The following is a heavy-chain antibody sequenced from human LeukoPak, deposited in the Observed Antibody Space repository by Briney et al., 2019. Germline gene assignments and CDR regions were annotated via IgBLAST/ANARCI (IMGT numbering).Heavy chain of an antibody. D-gene: IGHD1-26*01. Sequence: PGGSLRLSCAASGFIFSNYAMSWVRQAPGKGLEWVSSISGSGGNTYYADSVRGRFTISRDNSKNTLYLQIYNLRAEDAAIYYCAKDLALYTGPYTGSYYSPIDYWGQGTLVTVSS. CDR2: ISGSGGNT. V-gene: IGHV3-23*01. CDR1: GFIFSNYA. J-gene: IGHJ4*02. CDR3: AKDLALYTGPYTGSYYSPIDY.